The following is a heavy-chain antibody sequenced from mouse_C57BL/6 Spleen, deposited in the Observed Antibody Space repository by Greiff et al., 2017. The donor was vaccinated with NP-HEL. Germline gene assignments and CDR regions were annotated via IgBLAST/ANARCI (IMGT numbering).Heavy chain of an antibody. CDR2: INPNYGTT. CDR1: GYSFTDYN. D-gene: IGHD1-1*01. J-gene: IGHJ4*01. CDR3: ARSPVGGYYGSDDAMDY. Sequence: EVQLQESGPELVKPGASVKISCKASGYSFTDYNMNWVKQSNGKSLEWIGVINPNYGTTSYNQKFKGKATLTVDQSSSTAYMQLNSLTSEDSAVYYCARSPVGGYYGSDDAMDYWGQGTSVTVSS. V-gene: IGHV1-39*01.